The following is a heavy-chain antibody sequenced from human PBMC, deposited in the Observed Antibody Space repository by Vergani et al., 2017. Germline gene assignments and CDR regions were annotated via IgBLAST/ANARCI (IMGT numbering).Heavy chain of an antibody. V-gene: IGHV3-23*01. D-gene: IGHD6-6*01. CDR3: AKDLGTSSGGGWFDP. CDR1: GFIFSDYS. CDR2: ISGRGDIA. Sequence: EVQLLESGGGLVQPGGSLRLSCVTSGFIFSDYSMNWVRQAPGKGLEWVSGISGRGDIALYGDSVKGRLTISRDNSKNTMYLQMNSLRAEDTAVYYCAKDLGTSSGGGWFDPWGQGTLVTVSS. J-gene: IGHJ5*02.